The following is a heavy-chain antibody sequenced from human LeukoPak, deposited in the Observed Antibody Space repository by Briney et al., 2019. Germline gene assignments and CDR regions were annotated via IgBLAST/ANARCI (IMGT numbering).Heavy chain of an antibody. CDR3: ARDKPPGIAAAGIHY. CDR1: GYTFTGYY. J-gene: IGHJ4*02. Sequence: ASVKVSCKASGYTFTGYYMHWVRQAPGQGLEWMGWINPNSGGTNYAQKFQGGVTMTRDTSISTAYMELSRLRSDDTAVYYCARDKPPGIAAAGIHYWGQGTLVTVSS. V-gene: IGHV1-2*02. D-gene: IGHD6-13*01. CDR2: INPNSGGT.